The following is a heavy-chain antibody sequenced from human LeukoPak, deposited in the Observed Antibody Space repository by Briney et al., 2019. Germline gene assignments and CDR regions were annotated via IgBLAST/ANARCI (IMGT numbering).Heavy chain of an antibody. CDR1: GGSISSGSYY. CDR3: ARDGDWVLVTEIDY. V-gene: IGHV4-61*02. Sequence: ASETLSLTCTVSGGSISSGSYYWSWIRQPAGKGLEWIGRIYTSGSTNYNPSLKSRVTISIDTSKNQFSLKLTSVTAADTAMYYCARDGDWVLVTEIDYWGQGILVTVSS. D-gene: IGHD2-21*02. CDR2: IYTSGST. J-gene: IGHJ4*02.